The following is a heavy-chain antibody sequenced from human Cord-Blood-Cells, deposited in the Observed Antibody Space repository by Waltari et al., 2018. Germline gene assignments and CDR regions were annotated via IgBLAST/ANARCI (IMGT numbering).Heavy chain of an antibody. Sequence: QVQLQQLGAGLLKPSETLSLTCAVYVGSFSGYYLRWIRQPPGKGLEWIGEIKHSGSTNYNPSLKSRVTISVDTTKNQCSRKLSSVTAADTAGYYCARKLHAFDIWGKGKMVTVDS. V-gene: IGHV4-34*01. J-gene: IGHJ3*02. D-gene: IGHD1-1*01. CDR1: VGSFSGYY. CDR2: IKHSGST. CDR3: ARKLHAFDI.